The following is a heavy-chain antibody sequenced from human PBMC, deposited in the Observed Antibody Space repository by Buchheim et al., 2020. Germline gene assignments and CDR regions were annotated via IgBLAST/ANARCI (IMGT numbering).Heavy chain of an antibody. Sequence: VQLVESGGGLVQPGGSLRLSCAASGFTSSDLWMHWVRQTPGKVLMWVSRINSDGSSTIYGESVKGRFTVSRDNAKNTLYLQMNSLRAEDTGVYYCARDPLLNGGTLDYWGQGT. J-gene: IGHJ4*02. D-gene: IGHD1-1*01. CDR2: INSDGSST. CDR3: ARDPLLNGGTLDY. CDR1: GFTSSDLW. V-gene: IGHV3-74*01.